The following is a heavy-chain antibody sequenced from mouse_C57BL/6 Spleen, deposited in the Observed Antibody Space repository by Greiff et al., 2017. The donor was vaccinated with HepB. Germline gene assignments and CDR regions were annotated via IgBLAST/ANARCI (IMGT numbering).Heavy chain of an antibody. CDR1: GYTFTSYT. J-gene: IGHJ1*03. Sequence: VHLVESGAELARPGASVKMSCKASGYTFTSYTMHWVKQRPGQGLEWIGYINPSSGYTKYNQKFKDKATLTADKSSSTAYMQLSSLTSEDSAVYYCARSGYSYWYFDVWGTGTTVTVSS. CDR2: INPSSGYT. CDR3: ARSGYSYWYFDV. V-gene: IGHV1-4*01. D-gene: IGHD3-1*01.